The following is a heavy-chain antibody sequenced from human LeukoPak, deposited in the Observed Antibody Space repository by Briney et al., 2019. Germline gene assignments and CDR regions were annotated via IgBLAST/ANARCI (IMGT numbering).Heavy chain of an antibody. J-gene: IGHJ5*02. CDR1: SFSSYG. CDR2: IYYSGAT. V-gene: IGHV4-39*01. D-gene: IGHD1-20*01. Sequence: SFSSYGMHWVRQTPGKGLEWIGSIYYSGATYYNPSLKSRVTISADTSKKQFFLKLTSVTAADTAVYYCARRVNWKDWFDPWGQGTLVTVSS. CDR3: ARRVNWKDWFDP.